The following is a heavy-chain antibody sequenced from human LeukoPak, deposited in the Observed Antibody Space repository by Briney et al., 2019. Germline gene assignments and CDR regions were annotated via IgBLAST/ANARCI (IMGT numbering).Heavy chain of an antibody. J-gene: IGHJ5*02. V-gene: IGHV3-74*01. Sequence: PGGSLRLSCAASGLTFSNYWMHWVRQAPGQGLVWVSRITSDGSGTNYADSGKGRFTISRDNAKSTLYLQMNSLRADDTGVYYCAKILGQQVVTIDAWGQGTLVTVSS. CDR2: ITSDGSGT. D-gene: IGHD5-12*01. CDR1: GLTFSNYW. CDR3: AKILGQQVVTIDA.